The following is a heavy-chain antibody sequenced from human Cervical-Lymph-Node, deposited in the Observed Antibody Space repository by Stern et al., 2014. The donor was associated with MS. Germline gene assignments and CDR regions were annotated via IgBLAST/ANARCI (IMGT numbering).Heavy chain of an antibody. V-gene: IGHV4-39*01. J-gene: IGHJ4*02. CDR3: ARLYSSGWYTIDY. CDR2: IYYSGSH. CDR1: GGSISSSSYY. D-gene: IGHD6-19*01. Sequence: QLQLQESGPGLVKPSETLSLTCTVSGGSISSSSYYWGWIRQPPGKGLEWIGSIYYSGSHYYNPSLKSRVTISVDTSQNQFSLKLSSGTAADTAVYYCARLYSSGWYTIDYWGQGTLVTVSS.